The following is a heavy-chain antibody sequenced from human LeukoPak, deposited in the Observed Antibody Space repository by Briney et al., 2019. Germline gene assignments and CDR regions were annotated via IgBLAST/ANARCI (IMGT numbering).Heavy chain of an antibody. Sequence: WASVKVSCKTSGGTFNNSAISWVRQAPGQGLEWLGGIMPLFGTAGYAQKFQGRVTITEDESTRTVYLELTSLTSDDTAVYYCARAGCSSTSCYFYWFDPWGQGTLVTVSS. CDR1: GGTFNNSA. J-gene: IGHJ5*02. CDR3: ARAGCSSTSCYFYWFDP. V-gene: IGHV1-69*13. CDR2: IMPLFGTA. D-gene: IGHD2-2*01.